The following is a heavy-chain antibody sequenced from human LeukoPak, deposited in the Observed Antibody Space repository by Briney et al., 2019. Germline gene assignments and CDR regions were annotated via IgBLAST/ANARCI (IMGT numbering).Heavy chain of an antibody. V-gene: IGHV3-74*01. CDR3: ARVGALSSSWLLY. CDR1: GFTFSSYW. CDR2: NNSDGSST. J-gene: IGHJ4*02. D-gene: IGHD6-13*01. Sequence: PGGSLRLSCAASGFTFSSYWMHWVRQAPGKGLVWVSRNNSDGSSTSYADSVKGRFTISRDNAKNTLYLQMNSLRAEDTAVYFCARVGALSSSWLLYWGQGTLVTVSS.